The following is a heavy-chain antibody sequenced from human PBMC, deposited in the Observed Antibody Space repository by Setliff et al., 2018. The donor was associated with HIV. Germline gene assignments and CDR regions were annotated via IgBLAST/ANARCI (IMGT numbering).Heavy chain of an antibody. CDR2: IYYSGST. V-gene: IGHV4-59*08. Sequence: TLSLTCTVSGASISSYYWSWIRQPPGKGLEWIGYIYYSGSTNYNPSLKSRVTISGDTSKNQFSLKLSSVTAADTAVYYCASVGSGWSHNWFDPWGQGTLVTVSS. D-gene: IGHD6-19*01. CDR1: GASISSYY. CDR3: ASVGSGWSHNWFDP. J-gene: IGHJ5*02.